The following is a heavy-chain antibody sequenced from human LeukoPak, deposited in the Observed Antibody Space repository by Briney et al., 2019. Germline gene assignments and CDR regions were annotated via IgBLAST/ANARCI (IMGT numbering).Heavy chain of an antibody. CDR3: ARRIAAEEYYFDY. V-gene: IGHV4-30-2*01. J-gene: IGHJ4*02. D-gene: IGHD6-13*01. CDR2: IYHSGST. CDR1: GGSISSGGYY. Sequence: SQTLSLTCTVSGGSISSGGYYWSWIRQPPGKGLEWIGYIYHSGSTYYNPSLKSRVTISVDRSKNQFSLKLSSVTAADTAVYYCARRIAAEEYYFDYWGQGTLVTVSS.